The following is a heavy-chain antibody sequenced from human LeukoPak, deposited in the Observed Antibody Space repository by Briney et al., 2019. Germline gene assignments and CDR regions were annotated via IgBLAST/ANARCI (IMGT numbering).Heavy chain of an antibody. CDR2: IYTSGST. V-gene: IGHV4-4*07. J-gene: IGHJ5*02. Sequence: SETLSLTCTVSGGSISSYYWSWIRQPAGKGLEWIGRIYTSGSTNYNPSLKSRVTMSVDTSKNQFSLKLSSVTAADAAVYYCARGGYCSGGSCFYRFDPWGQGTLVTVSS. D-gene: IGHD2-15*01. CDR3: ARGGYCSGGSCFYRFDP. CDR1: GGSISSYY.